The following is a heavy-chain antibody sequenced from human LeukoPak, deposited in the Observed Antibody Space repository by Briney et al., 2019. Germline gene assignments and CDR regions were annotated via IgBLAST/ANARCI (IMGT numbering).Heavy chain of an antibody. V-gene: IGHV3-48*01. Sequence: GGSLRLSCAASGFTFSDYSMNWVRQAPGKGLEWISYIGIDSGNTNYADSVKGRFTISGDKAKNSLHLQMNTLRGEDTAVYYCARERDGRFFDYWGQGTLVTVSS. CDR1: GFTFSDYS. J-gene: IGHJ4*02. CDR2: IGIDSGNT. D-gene: IGHD5-24*01. CDR3: ARERDGRFFDY.